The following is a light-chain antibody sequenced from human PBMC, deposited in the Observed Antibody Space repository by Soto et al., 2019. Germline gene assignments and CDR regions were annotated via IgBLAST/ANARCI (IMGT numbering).Light chain of an antibody. CDR2: KNN. CDR3: AVWDYSLSGVV. CDR1: SSNIRSNY. Sequence: QSVLTQPPSASGTPGQRVTISCSGSSSNIRSNYVYWYQQLPGMAPKVLIYKNNQRPSGVPDRFSGFKSGTSASLAISGLRSEDEADYSCAVWDYSLSGVVFGGGTKLTVL. V-gene: IGLV1-47*01. J-gene: IGLJ2*01.